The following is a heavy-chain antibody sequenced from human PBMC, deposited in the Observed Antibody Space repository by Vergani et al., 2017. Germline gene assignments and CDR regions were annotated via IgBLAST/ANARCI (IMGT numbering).Heavy chain of an antibody. Sequence: QVQLQESGPGLVKPSETLSLTCTVSGGSISSYYWSWIRQPAGKGLEWIGRIYTSGSTNYNPSLKSRVTMSVDTSKNQFSLKLSSVTAADTAVYYCARDGIAVALDAFDIWGQGTMVTVSS. CDR2: IYTSGST. CDR1: GGSISSYY. J-gene: IGHJ3*02. D-gene: IGHD6-19*01. V-gene: IGHV4-4*07. CDR3: ARDGIAVALDAFDI.